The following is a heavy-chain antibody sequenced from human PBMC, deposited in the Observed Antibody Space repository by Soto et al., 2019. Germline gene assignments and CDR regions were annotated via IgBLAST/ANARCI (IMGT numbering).Heavy chain of an antibody. CDR3: ARDLWVEPELYYYGMDV. D-gene: IGHD1-1*01. CDR1: GDSISSADYY. V-gene: IGHV4-30-4*02. J-gene: IGHJ6*02. Sequence: SDTLSLTCTVSGDSISSADYYWSWIRQTPGKGLEWIGHIFYSGTTYYNPSLKSRLTISVDTSKNHFSLRLTSVTAADTAVYYCARDLWVEPELYYYGMDVWGQGTTVTV. CDR2: IFYSGTT.